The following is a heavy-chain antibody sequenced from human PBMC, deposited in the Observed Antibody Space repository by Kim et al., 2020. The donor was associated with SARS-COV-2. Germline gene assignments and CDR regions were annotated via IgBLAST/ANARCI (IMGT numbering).Heavy chain of an antibody. V-gene: IGHV5-51*01. CDR3: ARLRGTTGMTYYFDY. CDR2: IYPGDSDT. Sequence: GESLKISCKGSGYSFTSYWIGWVRQMPGKGLEWMGIIYPGDSDTRYSPSFQGQVTISADKSISTAYLQWSSLKASDTAMYYCARLRGTTGMTYYFDYWGQGTLVTVSS. D-gene: IGHD1-1*01. J-gene: IGHJ4*02. CDR1: GYSFTSYW.